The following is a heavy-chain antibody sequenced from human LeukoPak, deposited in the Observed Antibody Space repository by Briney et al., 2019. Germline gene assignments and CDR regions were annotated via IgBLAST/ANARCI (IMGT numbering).Heavy chain of an antibody. J-gene: IGHJ4*02. D-gene: IGHD3-10*01. Sequence: ASVKVSCKASGYTFTSYGISWVRQAPGQGLEWMGWISAYNGNTNYAQKLQGRVTMTTDTSTSTAHMELRSLRSDDTAVYYCARDTMVRGVIDLYYFDYWGQGTLVTVSS. CDR3: ARDTMVRGVIDLYYFDY. CDR1: GYTFTSYG. V-gene: IGHV1-18*04. CDR2: ISAYNGNT.